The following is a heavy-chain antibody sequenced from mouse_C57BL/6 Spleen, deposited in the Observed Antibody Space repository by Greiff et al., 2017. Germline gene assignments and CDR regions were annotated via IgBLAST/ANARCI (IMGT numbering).Heavy chain of an antibody. CDR1: GYAFSSSW. CDR2: IYPGDGDT. CDR3: ARWELARYFDY. D-gene: IGHD4-1*01. V-gene: IGHV1-82*01. J-gene: IGHJ2*01. Sequence: QVQLQQSGPELVKPGASVKISCKASGYAFSSSWMNWVKQRPGKGLEWIGRIYPGDGDTNYNGKFKGKATRTADKSSSTAYMQLSSLTSEDASVYFCARWELARYFDYWGQGTTLTVSS.